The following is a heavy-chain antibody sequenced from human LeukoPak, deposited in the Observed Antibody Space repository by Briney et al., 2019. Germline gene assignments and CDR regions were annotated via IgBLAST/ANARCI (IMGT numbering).Heavy chain of an antibody. CDR2: INHSGST. D-gene: IGHD6-13*01. CDR3: ARVGYSSSWYSRWFDP. Sequence: SETLSLACAVYGGSFSGYYWSWIRQPPGKGLEWIGEINHSGSTNYNPSLKSRVTISVDTSKNQFSLKLSSVTAADTAVYYCARVGYSSSWYSRWFDPWGQGTLVTVSP. CDR1: GGSFSGYY. V-gene: IGHV4-34*01. J-gene: IGHJ5*02.